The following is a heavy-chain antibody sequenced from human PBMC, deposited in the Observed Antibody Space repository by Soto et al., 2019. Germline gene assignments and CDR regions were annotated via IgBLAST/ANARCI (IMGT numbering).Heavy chain of an antibody. V-gene: IGHV4-39*01. CDR3: ARQPYCSSTSCYPFSYWFDP. Sequence: QLQLQESGPGLVKPSETLSLTCTVSGGSISSSSYYWGWIRQPPGKGLEWIGSIYYSGSTYYNPSLKSRVTIPVATSRNQFSLKLSSVTAADTAVYYCARQPYCSSTSCYPFSYWFDPWGQGTLVTVSS. D-gene: IGHD2-2*01. CDR1: GGSISSSSYY. CDR2: IYYSGST. J-gene: IGHJ5*02.